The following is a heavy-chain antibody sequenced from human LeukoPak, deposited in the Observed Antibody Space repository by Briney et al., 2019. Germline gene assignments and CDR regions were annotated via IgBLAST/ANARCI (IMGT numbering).Heavy chain of an antibody. CDR1: GFTFSSYW. V-gene: IGHV3-7*01. CDR2: IKQDGSEK. J-gene: IGHJ4*02. CDR3: ARSKRWPRGGLGYFDY. D-gene: IGHD5-24*01. Sequence: GGSLRLSCAASGFTFSSYWMSWVRQAPGKGLEGVANIKQDGSEKYYVDSVKGRFTISRDNAKNSLYLQMNSLRAEDTAVYYCARSKRWPRGGLGYFDYWGQGTLVTVSS.